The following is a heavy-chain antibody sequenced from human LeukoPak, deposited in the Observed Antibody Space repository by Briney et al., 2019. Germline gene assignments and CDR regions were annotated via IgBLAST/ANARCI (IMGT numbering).Heavy chain of an antibody. Sequence: GGSLRLSCAASGFTFSSYWMSWVRQAPGKGLEWVANIKQDGSEKYYVDSVKGRFTISRDNAKNSLYLQMNSLRAEDTAVYYCARPSRGDYDGRYFDYWGQGTLVTVSS. CDR1: GFTFSSYW. V-gene: IGHV3-7*03. CDR3: ARPSRGDYDGRYFDY. CDR2: IKQDGSEK. J-gene: IGHJ4*02. D-gene: IGHD4-23*01.